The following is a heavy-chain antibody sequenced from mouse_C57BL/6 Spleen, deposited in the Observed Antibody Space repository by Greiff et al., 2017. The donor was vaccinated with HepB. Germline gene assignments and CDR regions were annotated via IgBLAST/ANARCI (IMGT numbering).Heavy chain of an antibody. Sequence: QVQLQQPGAELVMPGASVKLSCKASGYTFTSYWMHWVKQRPGQGLEWIGEIDPSDSYTNYNQKFKGKSTLTVDKSSSTAYMQLISLTSEDSAVYYCARGGSWFAYWGQGTLVTVSA. V-gene: IGHV1-69*01. J-gene: IGHJ3*01. CDR3: ARGGSWFAY. CDR1: GYTFTSYW. CDR2: IDPSDSYT.